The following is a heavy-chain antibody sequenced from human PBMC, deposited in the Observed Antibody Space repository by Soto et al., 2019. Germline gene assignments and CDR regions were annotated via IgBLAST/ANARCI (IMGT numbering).Heavy chain of an antibody. CDR2: IWYDGSKK. CDR1: GFTFSSYG. D-gene: IGHD3-10*01. CDR3: GAGAYFFDY. V-gene: IGHV3-33*01. J-gene: IGHJ4*02. Sequence: QVQLVESGGGVVQPGRSLRLSCAASGFTFSSYGMQWVRQAPGKGLEWVAVIWYDGSKKYYADSVKGRFTISRDNSKNTLYLQMHRLRAEDTAVYYCGAGAYFFDYWGQGHLVTVSS.